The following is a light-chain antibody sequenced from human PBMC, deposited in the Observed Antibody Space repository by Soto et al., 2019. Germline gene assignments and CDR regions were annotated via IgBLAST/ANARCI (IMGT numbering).Light chain of an antibody. CDR3: SLYKSISTYV. J-gene: IGLJ1*01. Sequence: QSVLAQPPSVSGSPGRSVTISCTGISSDSGSYNRVSWYQQPPGTAPKLMIYEVNNRPSGVPDRFSGSTSGNTASLTISGLQAEDEADYYCSLYKSISTYVFGPGTKV. CDR2: EVN. V-gene: IGLV2-18*01. CDR1: SSDSGSYNR.